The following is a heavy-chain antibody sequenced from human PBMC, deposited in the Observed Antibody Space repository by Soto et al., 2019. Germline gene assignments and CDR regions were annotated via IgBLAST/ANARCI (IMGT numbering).Heavy chain of an antibody. CDR2: ISYDGSNK. D-gene: IGHD6-19*01. J-gene: IGHJ5*02. CDR3: ARDLRIAVAGTPGAWFDP. Sequence: QVQLVESGGGVVQPGRSLRLSCAASGFTFSSYAMHWVRQAPGKGLEWVAVISYDGSNKYYADSVKGRFTISRDNSKNTXXLQMNSLRAEDTAVYYCARDLRIAVAGTPGAWFDPWGQGTLVTVSS. V-gene: IGHV3-30-3*01. CDR1: GFTFSSYA.